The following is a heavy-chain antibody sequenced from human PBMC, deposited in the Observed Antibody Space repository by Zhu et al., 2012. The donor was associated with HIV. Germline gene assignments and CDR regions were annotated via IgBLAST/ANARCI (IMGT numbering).Heavy chain of an antibody. Sequence: QVQLQQWGAGLLKPSETLSLTCAVYGGSFSGYYWNWIRQPPGKGLEWIGEINHSGSTNYNPSLKSRVTISVDTSKNQFSLKLSSVTAADTAVYYCTRGDQYGSGSYLPGVDAFDIWGQGTMVTVSS. CDR3: TRGDQYGSGSYLPGVDAFDI. CDR1: GGSFSGYY. V-gene: IGHV4-34*01. CDR2: INHSGST. J-gene: IGHJ3*02. D-gene: IGHD3-10*01.